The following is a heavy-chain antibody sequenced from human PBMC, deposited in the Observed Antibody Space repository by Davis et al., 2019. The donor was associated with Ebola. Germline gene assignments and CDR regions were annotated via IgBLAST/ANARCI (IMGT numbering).Heavy chain of an antibody. D-gene: IGHD2/OR15-2a*01. J-gene: IGHJ6*02. V-gene: IGHV5-10-1*01. CDR1: GYTFGNFW. CDR2: IDPSDSYT. CDR3: TRHFVGKLFGMDV. Sequence: PGGSLRLSCKVSGYTFGNFWINWVRQLPGKGLEWVGRIDPSDSYTDYSPSFQGHVTISTDKSINTAYLQWNSLKASDTAMYFCTRHFVGKLFGMDVWGQGTMVIVSS.